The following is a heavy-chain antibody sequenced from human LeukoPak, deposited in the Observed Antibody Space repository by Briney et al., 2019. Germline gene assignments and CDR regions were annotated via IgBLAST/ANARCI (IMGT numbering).Heavy chain of an antibody. CDR3: ARRGSSPDY. J-gene: IGHJ4*02. Sequence: PGGSLRLSCAASGFTFSSYEMNWVRQAPGKGLEWVSYISSSGTTIYYADSVRGRFIISRDNAKNSLYLQMNSLRAEDTAVYYCARRGSSPDYWGQGALVTVSS. D-gene: IGHD6-6*01. V-gene: IGHV3-48*03. CDR1: GFTFSSYE. CDR2: ISSSGTTI.